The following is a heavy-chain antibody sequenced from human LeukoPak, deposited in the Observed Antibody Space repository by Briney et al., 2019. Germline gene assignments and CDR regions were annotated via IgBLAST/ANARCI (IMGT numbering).Heavy chain of an antibody. J-gene: IGHJ4*02. D-gene: IGHD2-2*01. Sequence: GGSLRLSCVASGFTFSSHHMNWVRQTPGKGLESVATIKPDGSEKYYVDSVKGRFTISRDNAKSSLYLQMNSLRAEDTGVYFCARMSSYCDYWGQGTLLTVSS. CDR1: GFTFSSHH. V-gene: IGHV3-7*01. CDR3: ARMSSYCDY. CDR2: IKPDGSEK.